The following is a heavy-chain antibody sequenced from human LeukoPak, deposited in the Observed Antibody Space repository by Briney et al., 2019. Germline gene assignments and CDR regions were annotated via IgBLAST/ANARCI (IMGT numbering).Heavy chain of an antibody. V-gene: IGHV3-53*01. CDR1: GGSISSYY. Sequence: PSETLSLTCTVSGGSISSYYWSWVRQAPGKGLEWVSLLNINDRTFYADSVKGRFAVSRDNSMNRLFLQMNNLRADDTAIYYCAKHPPTGNFDYWGQGTLVTVSS. CDR2: LNINDRT. J-gene: IGHJ4*02. D-gene: IGHD1-14*01. CDR3: AKHPPTGNFDY.